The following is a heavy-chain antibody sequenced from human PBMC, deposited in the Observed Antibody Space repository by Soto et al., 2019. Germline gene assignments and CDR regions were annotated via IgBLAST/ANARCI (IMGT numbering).Heavy chain of an antibody. CDR2: VNTYNGNP. CDR1: GYTFTNYA. V-gene: IGHV1-18*01. Sequence: QVQLVQSGVEVKKPGASVKVSCKASGYTFTNYAISWVRQAPGRGLEWMGWVNTYNGNPNYAQIFQGRVTMTTDTSTGTAYRELRSLNSDDSAVYYCARDSQYSTDWQRFDSWGQGTLVTVSS. D-gene: IGHD6-6*01. CDR3: ARDSQYSTDWQRFDS. J-gene: IGHJ4*02.